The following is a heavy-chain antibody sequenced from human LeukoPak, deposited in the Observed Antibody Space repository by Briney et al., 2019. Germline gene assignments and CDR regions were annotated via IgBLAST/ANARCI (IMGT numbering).Heavy chain of an antibody. V-gene: IGHV3-30*12. D-gene: IGHD2-15*01. CDR1: GFTFGAYA. Sequence: GGSLRLSCEGSGFTFGAYAMHWVRQPPGKGLEWLALLWYDGSNKYYGDSVTGRFAISRDNSINTVFLDMASVTAADTGVYYCARGNSSSHYYLDYWELGTLVTVSS. J-gene: IGHJ4*02. CDR3: ARGNSSSHYYLDY. CDR2: LWYDGSNK.